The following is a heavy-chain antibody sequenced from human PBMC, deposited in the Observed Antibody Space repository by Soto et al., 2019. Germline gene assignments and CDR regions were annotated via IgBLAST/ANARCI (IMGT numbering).Heavy chain of an antibody. V-gene: IGHV1-58*01. CDR2: IGVGSGNR. CDR3: AALGVNFDH. Sequence: ASGKVSCNASGFTFTSSAVQWLRQARGQRLEWRGWIGVGSGNRHYAQKFQERVTITRDMSTNTAYMELSSLRSEDTAVYYCAALGVNFDHRGQGSMVTVSS. J-gene: IGHJ4*02. CDR1: GFTFTSSA. D-gene: IGHD2-8*01.